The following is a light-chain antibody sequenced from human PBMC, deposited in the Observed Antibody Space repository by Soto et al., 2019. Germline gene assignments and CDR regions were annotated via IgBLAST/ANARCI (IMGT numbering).Light chain of an antibody. J-gene: IGKJ2*01. CDR1: QTPSTF. V-gene: IGKV1-39*01. Sequence: DIQMTQSPSSLSASVGDRVTITCRASQTPSTFINWYQQKPGKAPRLLIYATSTLQSGVPSRFSGRDSGADFTLTINNLQPEDFATYYCQQPPYTFGPGTKVEIK. CDR3: QQPPYT. CDR2: ATS.